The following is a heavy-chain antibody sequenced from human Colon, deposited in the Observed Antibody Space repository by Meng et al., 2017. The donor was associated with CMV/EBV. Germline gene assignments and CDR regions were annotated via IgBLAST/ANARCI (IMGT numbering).Heavy chain of an antibody. CDR2: ITSGNMI. CDR1: GLTFTDYS. J-gene: IGHJ4*02. Sequence: GESLKISCAASGLTFTDYSLSWIRQAPGKGLGWISYITSGNMIYSATSVQGRFTISRDNAKNLLFLQMDSLRAEDTAVYYCARGLGHASNNSHDYWGQGTLVTVSS. V-gene: IGHV3-11*01. D-gene: IGHD1-1*01. CDR3: ARGLGHASNNSHDY.